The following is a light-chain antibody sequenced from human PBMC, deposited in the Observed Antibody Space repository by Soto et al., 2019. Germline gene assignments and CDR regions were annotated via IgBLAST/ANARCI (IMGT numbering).Light chain of an antibody. CDR1: QSVLYSSNNKNY. CDR3: QQYYNIPFT. V-gene: IGKV4-1*01. Sequence: DIVMTQSPDSLAVSLGERATINCKSSQSVLYSSNNKNYLAWYQQKPGQPPKLLIYWASIRESGVPDRFSGSGSGTDFTLTISSLQAEDVAVYYCQQYYNIPFTFGPGTKVDI. J-gene: IGKJ3*01. CDR2: WAS.